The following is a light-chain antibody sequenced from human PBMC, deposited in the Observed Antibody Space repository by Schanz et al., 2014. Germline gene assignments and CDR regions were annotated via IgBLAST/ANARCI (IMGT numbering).Light chain of an antibody. J-gene: IGLJ2*01. Sequence: QSALTQPASVSGSPGQSITISCTATGSADGAFTYVSWYQQHPGKAPKLMIYDVSNRPSGVSNRFSGSKSGNTASLTISGLQAEDEADYHCSSHTAITTAVVFGGGTKLTVL. CDR1: GSADGAFTY. CDR2: DVS. V-gene: IGLV2-14*01. CDR3: SSHTAITTAVV.